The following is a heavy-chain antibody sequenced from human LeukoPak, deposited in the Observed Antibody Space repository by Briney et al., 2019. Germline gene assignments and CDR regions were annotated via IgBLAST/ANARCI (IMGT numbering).Heavy chain of an antibody. Sequence: EASVKVSCKASGGTFSSYAISWVRQAPGQGLEWMGGIIPIFGTANYAQKFQGRVTITADESTSTAYMELSSLRSEDTAVYYCARYHSGYDDYWGQGTLVTVSS. D-gene: IGHD5-12*01. J-gene: IGHJ4*02. V-gene: IGHV1-69*13. CDR1: GGTFSSYA. CDR2: IIPIFGTA. CDR3: ARYHSGYDDY.